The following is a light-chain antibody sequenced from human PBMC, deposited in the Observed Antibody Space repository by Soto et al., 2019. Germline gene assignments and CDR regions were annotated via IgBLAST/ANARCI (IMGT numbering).Light chain of an antibody. CDR2: SAS. J-gene: IGKJ4*02. CDR1: QGVRDD. V-gene: IGKV1-6*01. Sequence: IQMTQSPSSLSASVGDRVTITCRASQGVRDDVGWYQQKPGKAPKLLIYSASTLQSGVPSRFSGSGSGTDFILRISGLQPEDFATYYCLQESNYPLTFGGGTKVEIK. CDR3: LQESNYPLT.